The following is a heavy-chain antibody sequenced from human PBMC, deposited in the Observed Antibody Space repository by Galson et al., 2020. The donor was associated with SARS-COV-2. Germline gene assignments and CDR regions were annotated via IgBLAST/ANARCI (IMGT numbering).Heavy chain of an antibody. D-gene: IGHD2-21*02. CDR3: AKPRALCGGDCYSWFDY. Sequence: GESLKISCAASGFTFSSYAMSWVRQAPGKGLEWVSAISGSGGSTYYADSVKGRFTISRDNSKNTLYLQMNSLRAEDTAVYYCAKPRALCGGDCYSWFDYWGQGTLVTVSS. V-gene: IGHV3-23*01. CDR2: ISGSGGST. CDR1: GFTFSSYA. J-gene: IGHJ4*02.